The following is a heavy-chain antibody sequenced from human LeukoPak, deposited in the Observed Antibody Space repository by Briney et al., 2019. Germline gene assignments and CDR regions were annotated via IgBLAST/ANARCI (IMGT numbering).Heavy chain of an antibody. CDR1: GFTLSTHW. CDR2: IKQDGSEI. Sequence: GGSLRLSCAASGFTLSTHWMSWVRQAPGKGLEWVANIKQDGSEIYYVDSVKGRFTISRDNSKNTLYLQMNSLRAEDTAVYYCAKGMWYYDSSGYYAPTDYWGQGTLVTVSS. CDR3: AKGMWYYDSSGYYAPTDY. V-gene: IGHV3-7*03. D-gene: IGHD3-22*01. J-gene: IGHJ4*02.